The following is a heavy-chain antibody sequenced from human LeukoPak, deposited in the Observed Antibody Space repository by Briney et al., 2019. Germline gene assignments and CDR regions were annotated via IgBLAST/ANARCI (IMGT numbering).Heavy chain of an antibody. D-gene: IGHD3-10*01. CDR1: GGSISSYY. J-gene: IGHJ4*02. Sequence: PSETLSLTCTVSGGSISSYYWSWIRQPPGKGLEWIGYIYYSGGTNYNPSLKSRVTISVDTSKNQFSLKLSSVTAADTAVYYCARGGFGELRYFDYWGQGTLVTVSS. CDR3: ARGGFGELRYFDY. V-gene: IGHV4-59*01. CDR2: IYYSGGT.